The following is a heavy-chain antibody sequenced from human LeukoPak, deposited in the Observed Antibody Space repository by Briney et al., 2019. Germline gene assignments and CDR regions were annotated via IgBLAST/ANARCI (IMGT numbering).Heavy chain of an antibody. V-gene: IGHV3-23*01. CDR1: GFTFSSYA. Sequence: GGSLRLSCAASGFTFSSYAMHWVRQAPGKGLEWVSAMSGSGGSTYYADSVKGRFTISRDNSKNTLYLQMNSLRAEDTAVYYCAKGSPGSSSGYDYYYYGMDVWGQGTTVTVSS. D-gene: IGHD6-6*01. CDR3: AKGSPGSSSGYDYYYYGMDV. CDR2: MSGSGGST. J-gene: IGHJ6*02.